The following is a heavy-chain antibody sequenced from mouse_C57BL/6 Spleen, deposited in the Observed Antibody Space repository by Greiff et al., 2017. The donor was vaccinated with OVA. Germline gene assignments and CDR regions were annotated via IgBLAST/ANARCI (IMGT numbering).Heavy chain of an antibody. J-gene: IGHJ4*01. CDR3: ASNYGNAMDY. CDR2: IRNKANGYTT. D-gene: IGHD1-1*01. Sequence: EVMLVESGGGLVQPGGSLSLSCAASGFTFTDYYMSWVRQPPGKALEWLGFIRNKANGYTTAYSASVKGRFTISRDNSQSILYLQMNALRAEDSATYYCASNYGNAMDYWGQGTSVTVSS. V-gene: IGHV7-3*01. CDR1: GFTFTDYY.